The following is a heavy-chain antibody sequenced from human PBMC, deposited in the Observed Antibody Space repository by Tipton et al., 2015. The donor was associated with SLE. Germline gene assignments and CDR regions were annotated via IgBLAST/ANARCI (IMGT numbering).Heavy chain of an antibody. Sequence: TLSLTCAVYGGSFSAYYWSWIRQPPGKGLEWIGEINHSGSTNYNPSLKSRVTISVDTPKNQFSLKLSSVTAADTAVYYCARFDVLLWFRGFDYWGQGTLVTVSS. CDR3: ARFDVLLWFRGFDY. CDR2: INHSGST. D-gene: IGHD3-10*01. V-gene: IGHV4-34*01. CDR1: GGSFSAYY. J-gene: IGHJ4*02.